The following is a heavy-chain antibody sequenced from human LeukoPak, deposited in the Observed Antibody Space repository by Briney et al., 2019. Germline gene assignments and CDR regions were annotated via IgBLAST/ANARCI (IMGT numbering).Heavy chain of an antibody. CDR1: GGSFSGYY. J-gene: IGHJ5*02. CDR2: INHSGST. V-gene: IGHV4-34*01. Sequence: SETLPLTCAVYGGSFSGYYWSWIRQPPGKGLEWIGEINHSGSTNYNPSLKSRVTISVDTSKNQFSLKLSSVTAADTAVYYCARAGYDFWSGYYNWFDPWGQGTLVTVSS. D-gene: IGHD3-3*01. CDR3: ARAGYDFWSGYYNWFDP.